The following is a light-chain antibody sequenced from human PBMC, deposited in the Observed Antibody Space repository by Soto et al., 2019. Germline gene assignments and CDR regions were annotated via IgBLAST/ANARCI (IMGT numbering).Light chain of an antibody. Sequence: EIVLTQSPVTLSLSPGERATLSCRASQRITNNFLAWFQQKPGLAPRLLIYGASTRASGVPDRFSGGGSGTDFVLTIIRLEPEDFAVYYCQQYGRSPFTFGQGTKLQIK. J-gene: IGKJ2*01. CDR1: QRITNNF. V-gene: IGKV3-20*01. CDR2: GAS. CDR3: QQYGRSPFT.